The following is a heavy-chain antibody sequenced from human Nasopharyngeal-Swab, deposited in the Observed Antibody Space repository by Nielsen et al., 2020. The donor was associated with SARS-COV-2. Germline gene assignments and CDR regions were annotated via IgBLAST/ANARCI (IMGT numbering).Heavy chain of an antibody. J-gene: IGHJ6*02. CDR3: ARTLLAAGGYYYYGMDV. Sequence: SGPTLVKPPETLTLTCTVSGFSLSNGRLGVSWIRQPPGKALGWLAHIFSNDEKSYSTSLKSRLTISKDTSKSQVVLTMTNMDPVDTATYSCARTLLAAGGYYYYGMDVWGQGTTVTVSS. D-gene: IGHD6-13*01. V-gene: IGHV2-26*01. CDR2: IFSNDEK. CDR1: GFSLSNGRLG.